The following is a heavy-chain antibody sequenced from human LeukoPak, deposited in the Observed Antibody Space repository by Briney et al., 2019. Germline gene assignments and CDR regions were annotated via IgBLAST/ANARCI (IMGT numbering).Heavy chain of an antibody. Sequence: GESLKISCQGSGYSFTSYWIAWVRQMPGEGLEWMGIIYPGDSDTRYSPSFQGQVTFSADKSISTAYLQWSSLKASDTAMYYCAREGEVGVHYFDYWGQGTLVTVSS. CDR3: AREGEVGVHYFDY. V-gene: IGHV5-51*01. D-gene: IGHD1-26*01. CDR2: IYPGDSDT. J-gene: IGHJ4*02. CDR1: GYSFTSYW.